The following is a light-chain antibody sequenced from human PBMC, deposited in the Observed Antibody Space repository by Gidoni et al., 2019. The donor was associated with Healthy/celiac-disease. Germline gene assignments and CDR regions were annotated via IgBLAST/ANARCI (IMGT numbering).Light chain of an antibody. CDR1: QSVLYSSNNKNY. J-gene: IGKJ4*01. CDR3: QQYYSTPLT. V-gene: IGKV4-1*01. CDR2: WAS. Sequence: EIVMTQSPDWLAVSLGERATINCKSSQSVLYSSNNKNYLAWYQQKPGQPPKLLIYWASTRESGVPDRFSGSGSGTDFTLTISSLQAEDVAVYYCQQYYSTPLTFGGGTKVEIK.